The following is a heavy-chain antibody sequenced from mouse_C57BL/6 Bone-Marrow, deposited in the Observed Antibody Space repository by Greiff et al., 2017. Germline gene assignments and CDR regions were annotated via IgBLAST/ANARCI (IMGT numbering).Heavy chain of an antibody. V-gene: IGHV1-81*01. J-gene: IGHJ3*01. CDR2: IYPRSGNT. CDR1: GYTFTNYG. CDR3: ARGAFAY. Sequence: QVQLQQSGAELARPGASVKLSCKASGYTFTNYGISWVKQRTGQGLEWIGEIYPRSGNTYYNEKFKGKATLTADKSSSTAYMELRSLTSEDSAVYFCARGAFAYWGQGTLVTVSA.